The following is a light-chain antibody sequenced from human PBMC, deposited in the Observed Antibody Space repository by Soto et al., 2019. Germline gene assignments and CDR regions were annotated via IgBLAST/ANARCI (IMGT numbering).Light chain of an antibody. J-gene: IGLJ3*02. CDR1: SSNIGAGYD. V-gene: IGLV1-40*01. Sequence: QSVLTQPPSVSGAPGQRVTISCTGSSSNIGAGYDVHWYQQLPGTDPKLLIYGNSNRPSGVPDRFSGSKSGTSASLAITGLQAEDEADYYCQSYDSSLSAGVFGGGTKLTVL. CDR2: GNS. CDR3: QSYDSSLSAGV.